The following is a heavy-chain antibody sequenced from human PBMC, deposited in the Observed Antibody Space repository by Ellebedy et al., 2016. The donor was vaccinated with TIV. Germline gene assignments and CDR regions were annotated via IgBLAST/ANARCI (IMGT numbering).Heavy chain of an antibody. CDR2: TSYSSQWYS. CDR1: GDSVSNNGAT. Sequence: LRLSCAISGDSVSNNGATWNWIRQSPSRGLEWLGRTSYSSQWYSAYAVSVQSRISINPDTSKNQVSLQLNSVTPEDTAVYYCERDPSWCWSCVDGWGQGTTVTVSS. V-gene: IGHV6-1*01. CDR3: ERDPSWCWSCVDG. J-gene: IGHJ6*02. D-gene: IGHD3-3*01.